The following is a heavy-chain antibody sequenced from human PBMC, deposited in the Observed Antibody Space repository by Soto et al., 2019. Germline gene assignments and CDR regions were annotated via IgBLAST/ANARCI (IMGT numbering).Heavy chain of an antibody. CDR3: ARVPTYCGGDCYPENNNWFDP. J-gene: IGHJ5*02. V-gene: IGHV3-23*01. CDR2: ISGSGGST. Sequence: QPGGSLRLSCAASGLTFSSYAMSWVRQAPGKGLEWVSAISGSGGSTYYADSVKGRFTISRDNSKNTLYLQMNSLRAEDTAVYYCARVPTYCGGDCYPENNNWFDPWGQGTLVTVSS. CDR1: GLTFSSYA. D-gene: IGHD2-21*02.